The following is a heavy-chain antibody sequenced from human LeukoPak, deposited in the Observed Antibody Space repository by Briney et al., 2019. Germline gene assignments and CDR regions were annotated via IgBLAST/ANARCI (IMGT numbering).Heavy chain of an antibody. CDR2: IHPYNGNR. CDR1: GYTFSSYG. Sequence: GDSVKVSCKASGYTFSSYGISWVRQAPGQGLEWMGWIHPYNGNRKYAQNFQARLTMTTDTSTSTAFMDLRRLTSDDTAVYFCARDYGDCPWFDPWGQGTQVTVFS. V-gene: IGHV1-18*01. J-gene: IGHJ5*02. CDR3: ARDYGDCPWFDP. D-gene: IGHD4-17*01.